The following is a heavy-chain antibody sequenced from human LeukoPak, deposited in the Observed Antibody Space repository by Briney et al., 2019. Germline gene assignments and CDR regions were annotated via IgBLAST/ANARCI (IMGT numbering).Heavy chain of an antibody. D-gene: IGHD3-22*01. CDR2: ISYDGSEK. J-gene: IGHJ4*02. Sequence: GGSLRLSCAASGLTFSSYGMHWVRQAPGKGLEWVAVISYDGSEKYYVDSVKGRFTISRDNAKNSLYLQMNSLRAEDTAVYYCARDVGTYYDSSGAGHWGQGTLVTVSS. CDR1: GLTFSSYG. CDR3: ARDVGTYYDSSGAGH. V-gene: IGHV3-30*03.